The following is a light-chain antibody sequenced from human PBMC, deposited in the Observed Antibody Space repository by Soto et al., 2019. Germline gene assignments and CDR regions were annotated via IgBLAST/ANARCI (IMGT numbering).Light chain of an antibody. CDR2: GAS. Sequence: EIVLTQSPVTLSLSPGERATLSCRASQSVSSSYLAWYQQKPGQAPRLLIYGASSRATGIPDRFSGSGSGTDFTLTISRLEPEDFAVYYCQQRHNWPITFGQGTRLEIK. V-gene: IGKV3D-20*02. J-gene: IGKJ5*01. CDR3: QQRHNWPIT. CDR1: QSVSSSY.